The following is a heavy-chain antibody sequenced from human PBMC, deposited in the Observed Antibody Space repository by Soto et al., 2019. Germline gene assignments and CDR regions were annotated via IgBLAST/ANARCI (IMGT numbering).Heavy chain of an antibody. CDR2: ISGSSSFI. CDR3: ARDWSSSDWFPHIDY. D-gene: IGHD6-19*01. CDR1: GFTFRSYS. V-gene: IGHV3-21*04. Sequence: EVQLVESGGGLVKPGGSLRLSCAASGFTFRSYSMIWVRQAPGKGLEWVSSISGSSSFIYYADSVKGRFTISRDNAKNSLYVQMNSLRAEDTAVYYCARDWSSSDWFPHIDYWGQGTLVTVSS. J-gene: IGHJ4*02.